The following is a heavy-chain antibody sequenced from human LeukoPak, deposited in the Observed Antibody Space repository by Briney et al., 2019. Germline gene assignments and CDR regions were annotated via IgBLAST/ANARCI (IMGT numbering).Heavy chain of an antibody. CDR1: GASIRSYY. V-gene: IGHV4-4*08. D-gene: IGHD6-19*01. CDR3: ARPYSSGWKGAFDI. Sequence: SETLSLTCTVSGASIRSYYWSWIRQPPGRGLEWIGYMYNSGSTYYNPSLKSRVTISVDTSKNQFSLKLTSVTAADTAVYYCARPYSSGWKGAFDIWGQGTMVTVSS. J-gene: IGHJ3*02. CDR2: MYNSGST.